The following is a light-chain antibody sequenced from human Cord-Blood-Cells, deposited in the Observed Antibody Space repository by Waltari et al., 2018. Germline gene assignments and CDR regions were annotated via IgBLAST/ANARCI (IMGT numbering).Light chain of an antibody. CDR2: GKN. J-gene: IGLJ1*01. CDR1: SLRSYY. CDR3: NSRDSTGNRV. Sequence: SSALTRDPAVSVVLGNTVRITCQGDSLRSYYATWYQQKPGQAPVLNSYGKNNRPSGIPDRFSGSSSGNTASLTITGAQAEDEAHYYCNSRDSTGNRVVETGTKVTVL. V-gene: IGLV3-19*01.